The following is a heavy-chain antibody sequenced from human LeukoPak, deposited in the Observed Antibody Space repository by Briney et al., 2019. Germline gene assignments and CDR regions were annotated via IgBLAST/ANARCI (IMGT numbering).Heavy chain of an antibody. J-gene: IGHJ3*02. D-gene: IGHD1-26*01. Sequence: SETLSLTCTVSGGSISSYYWSWIRQPPGKGLEWNGYIYYSGSTNYNPSLKSRVTISVDTSKNQFSLKLSSVTAADTAVYYCARGSGSYWSDAFDIWGQGTMVTVSS. CDR3: ARGSGSYWSDAFDI. CDR1: GGSISSYY. V-gene: IGHV4-59*01. CDR2: IYYSGST.